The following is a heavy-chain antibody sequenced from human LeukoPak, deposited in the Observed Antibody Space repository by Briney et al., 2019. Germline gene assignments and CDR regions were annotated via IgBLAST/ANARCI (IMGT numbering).Heavy chain of an antibody. CDR3: ARAPVLVRGYYYYYGMDV. D-gene: IGHD3-10*01. CDR2: IWYDGSNK. CDR1: GFTFNSYG. V-gene: IGHV3-33*01. Sequence: GSSLSLSCAPSGFTFNSYGMHWVRQAPGKGLEWVAVIWYDGSNKYYPHSVKGRFTISRDNSKNTLYLQMNSLRAEDTAVYYCARAPVLVRGYYYYYGMDVWGQGTTVTVSS. J-gene: IGHJ6*02.